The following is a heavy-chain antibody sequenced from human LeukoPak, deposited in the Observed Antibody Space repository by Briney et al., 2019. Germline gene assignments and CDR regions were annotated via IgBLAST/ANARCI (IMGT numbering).Heavy chain of an antibody. CDR2: IYYSGSI. Sequence: PSETLSLTCSVSGGSLSSYYWSWIRQPPGKGLEWIGYIYYSGSINYNPSLKSRVTISVDTSKTQFSLKPSSVTAADTAMYYCARGNYYDSSTYYRAFDIWGQGTMVTVSS. D-gene: IGHD3-22*01. CDR3: ARGNYYDSSTYYRAFDI. CDR1: GGSLSSYY. J-gene: IGHJ3*02. V-gene: IGHV4-59*01.